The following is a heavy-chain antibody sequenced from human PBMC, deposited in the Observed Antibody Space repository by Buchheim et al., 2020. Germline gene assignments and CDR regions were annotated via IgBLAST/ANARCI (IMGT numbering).Heavy chain of an antibody. J-gene: IGHJ6*02. CDR1: GFTFSSYA. V-gene: IGHV3-23*01. D-gene: IGHD6-13*01. CDR3: AKGGPYSSSWYLGSYYYYGMDV. Sequence: EVQLLESGGGLVQPGGSLRLSCAASGFTFSSYAMSWVRQAPGKGLEWVSAISGSGGSTYYADSVKGRFTISRANSKTTLYLQMNSLRAEDTAVYYCAKGGPYSSSWYLGSYYYYGMDVWGQGTT. CDR2: ISGSGGST.